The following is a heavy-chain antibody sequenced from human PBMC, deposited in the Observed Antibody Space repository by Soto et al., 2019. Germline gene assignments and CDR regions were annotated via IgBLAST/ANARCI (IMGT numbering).Heavy chain of an antibody. V-gene: IGHV4-31*03. J-gene: IGHJ4*02. D-gene: IGHD3-16*01. Sequence: QVQLQESGPGLVKPSQTLSLTCTISGGSISSGGYYWSWIRQHPGKGLEWIGSIYYSRSPYYNPSLKSRVTLSVDTSKNEFPLKLSSVTAAETAVYYCARGVLHWGQATLVTVSS. CDR1: GGSISSGGYY. CDR2: IYYSRSP. CDR3: ARGVLH.